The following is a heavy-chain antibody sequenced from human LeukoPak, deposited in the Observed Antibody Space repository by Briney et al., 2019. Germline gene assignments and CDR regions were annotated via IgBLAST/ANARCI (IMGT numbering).Heavy chain of an antibody. D-gene: IGHD2-15*01. J-gene: IGHJ3*02. V-gene: IGHV3-48*03. Sequence: GGSLRLSCAASGFTFSSYEMNWVRQAPGKGLEWVSYISSSGSTIYYADSVKGRFTISRDNSKNTLYLQMNSLRAEDTAVYYCARGSDIVVVVAATPGAFDIWGQGTMVTVSS. CDR3: ARGSDIVVVVAATPGAFDI. CDR2: ISSSGSTI. CDR1: GFTFSSYE.